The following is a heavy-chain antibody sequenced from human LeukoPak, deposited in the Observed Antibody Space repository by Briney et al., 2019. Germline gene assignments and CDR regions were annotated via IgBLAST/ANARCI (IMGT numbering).Heavy chain of an antibody. CDR2: IYYSGST. Sequence: SETLSLTCTVSGGSISSSSSYWGWIRQPPGKGLEWIGSIYYSGSTYYNPSLNSRLTISVDTSKNQFSLKLSSVTAADTAVYYCARQSSSSWYNGYWGQGTLVTVSS. J-gene: IGHJ4*02. D-gene: IGHD6-13*01. V-gene: IGHV4-39*01. CDR1: GGSISSSSSY. CDR3: ARQSSSSWYNGY.